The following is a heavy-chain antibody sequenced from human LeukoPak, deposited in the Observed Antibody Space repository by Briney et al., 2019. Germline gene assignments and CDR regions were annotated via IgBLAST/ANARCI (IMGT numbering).Heavy chain of an antibody. CDR1: GGSISSYY. D-gene: IGHD6-19*01. CDR3: AREIVAGSDSGWYYFDY. V-gene: IGHV4-59*12. CDR2: IYYSGST. J-gene: IGHJ4*02. Sequence: PSETLSLTCTVSGGSISSYYWSWIRQPPGKGLEWIGYIYYSGSTNYNPSLKSRVTISVDTSKNQFSLKLSSVTAADTAVYYCAREIVAGSDSGWYYFDYWGQGTLVTVSS.